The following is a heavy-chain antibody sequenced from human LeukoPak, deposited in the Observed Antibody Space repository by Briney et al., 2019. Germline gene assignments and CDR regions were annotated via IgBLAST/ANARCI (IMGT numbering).Heavy chain of an antibody. J-gene: IGHJ4*02. CDR1: GFTFSSHW. V-gene: IGHV3-74*01. D-gene: IGHD2-15*01. Sequence: PGGSLRLSCAASGFTFSSHWMHWVRQAPGKGLVWISRIVSDGSGATYVDSVKGRFTTSRDNAKNTLYLQMNNLRAEDTAVYYCVRDSPYSGFNIDLDYWGQGTLVTVSS. CDR3: VRDSPYSGFNIDLDY. CDR2: IVSDGSGA.